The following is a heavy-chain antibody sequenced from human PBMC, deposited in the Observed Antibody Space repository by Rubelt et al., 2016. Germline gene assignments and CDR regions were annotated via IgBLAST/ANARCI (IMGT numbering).Heavy chain of an antibody. CDR2: IYYSGSP. J-gene: IGHJ4*02. CDR1: GGSISGSSNY. Sequence: QLQLQESGPGLVKPSETLSLTCTVSGGSISGSSNYWGWIRQPPGKGLEWIGTIYYSGSPYYNPSLKSRVTISLDTSTRQIARKLSSVTAADTAVYYCARSLFDYWGQGTLVTVSS. CDR3: ARSLFDY. V-gene: IGHV4-39*07.